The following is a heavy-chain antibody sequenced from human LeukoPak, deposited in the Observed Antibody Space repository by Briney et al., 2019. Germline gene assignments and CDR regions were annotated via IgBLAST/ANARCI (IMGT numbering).Heavy chain of an antibody. CDR3: GSSSSSWYTFDY. Sequence: ASVKVSCKASGYTFTGYYMYWVRQAPGQGLEWMGWINPNSGGTNYAQKFQGRVTMTRDTSISTAYMELSRLRSDDTAVYYCGSSSSSWYTFDYWGQGNLVTVSS. CDR1: GYTFTGYY. J-gene: IGHJ4*02. V-gene: IGHV1-2*02. D-gene: IGHD6-13*01. CDR2: INPNSGGT.